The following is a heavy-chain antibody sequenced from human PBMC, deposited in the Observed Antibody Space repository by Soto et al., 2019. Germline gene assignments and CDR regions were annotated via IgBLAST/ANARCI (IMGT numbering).Heavy chain of an antibody. CDR3: ANEYGRTWIDL. V-gene: IGHV3-30*18. CDR2: MSYDGTKQ. D-gene: IGHD4-17*01. Sequence: GGSLILSCAASGFTFSTYGMHWVRQAPGKGLEWVAAMSYDGTKQYYVDSVKGRFTISRDNSRNTLFLQLNSLRDEDTAVYYCANEYGRTWIDLCGQGSPVTVCS. J-gene: IGHJ5*02. CDR1: GFTFSTYG.